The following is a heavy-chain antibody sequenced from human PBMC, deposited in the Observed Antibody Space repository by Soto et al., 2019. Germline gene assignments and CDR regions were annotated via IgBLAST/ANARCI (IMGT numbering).Heavy chain of an antibody. Sequence: QVQLQESGPGLVKPSGTLSLTCTVSGGSMSSSNWWNWVRQTPGKGLEWIGEAHQSGRTNYNPSRKSRVTISVDKSNNSSALTLSAVTAADQAVYDCASSEAPVLDSGGQGTLVTVSS. D-gene: IGHD6-6*01. V-gene: IGHV4-4*02. J-gene: IGHJ4*02. CDR3: ASSEAPVLDS. CDR1: GGSMSSSNW. CDR2: AHQSGRT.